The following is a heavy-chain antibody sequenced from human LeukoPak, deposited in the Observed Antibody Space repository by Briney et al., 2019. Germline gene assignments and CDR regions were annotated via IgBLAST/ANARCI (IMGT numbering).Heavy chain of an antibody. CDR2: VNGRGDDS. V-gene: IGHV3-23*01. CDR1: EFTFA. Sequence: GGSLRLSCVVSEFTFAVSWVRQAPGKGLEWVSTVNGRGDDSFHADSVKGRFTISRGTSSNTLYLHMSSLRAADTAMYYCVKMKGPERRHCFDYWSQGTQLIVSS. CDR3: VKMKGPERRHCFDY. J-gene: IGHJ4*02. D-gene: IGHD1-1*01.